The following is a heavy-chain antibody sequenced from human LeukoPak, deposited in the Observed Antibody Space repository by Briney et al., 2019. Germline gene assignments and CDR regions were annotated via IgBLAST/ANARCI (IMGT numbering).Heavy chain of an antibody. V-gene: IGHV1-18*01. D-gene: IGHD3-16*01. Sequence: ASVKVSCKASGYTFTSYGISWARQAPGQGLEWMGWISAYNGNTNYAQKLQGRVTMTTDTSTDTAYMELSSLKSEDTAVYYCATTGGDIYYYYMDVWGKGTTVTISS. J-gene: IGHJ6*03. CDR2: ISAYNGNT. CDR3: ATTGGDIYYYYMDV. CDR1: GYTFTSYG.